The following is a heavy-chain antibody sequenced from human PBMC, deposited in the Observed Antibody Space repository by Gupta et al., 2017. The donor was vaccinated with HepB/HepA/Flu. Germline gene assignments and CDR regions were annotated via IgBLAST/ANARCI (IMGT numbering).Heavy chain of an antibody. CDR2: MNPNSGNT. V-gene: IGHV1-8*01. Sequence: PGASVKVSCKASGYTFTSYDINWVRQATGQGLEWMGWMNPNSGNTGYAQKFQGRVTMIRNTSISTAYMEPSSLRSEDTAVYYCARVRYYGSGSYHYNYYYGMDVWGQGTTVTVSS. CDR1: GYTFTSYD. D-gene: IGHD3-10*01. CDR3: ARVRYYGSGSYHYNYYYGMDV. J-gene: IGHJ6*02.